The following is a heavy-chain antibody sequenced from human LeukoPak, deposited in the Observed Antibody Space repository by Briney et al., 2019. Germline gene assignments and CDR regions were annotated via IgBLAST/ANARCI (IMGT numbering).Heavy chain of an antibody. Sequence: ASVKVSCKVSGYTLTELSMHWVRQAPGKGLEWXXXXDPEDGETIYAQKFQGRVTMTEDTSTDTAYMELSSLRSEDTAVYYCATFTPLRYFDWLLEGDYWGQGTLVTVSS. J-gene: IGHJ4*02. CDR1: GYTLTELS. V-gene: IGHV1-24*01. CDR2: XDPEDGET. CDR3: ATFTPLRYFDWLLEGDY. D-gene: IGHD3-9*01.